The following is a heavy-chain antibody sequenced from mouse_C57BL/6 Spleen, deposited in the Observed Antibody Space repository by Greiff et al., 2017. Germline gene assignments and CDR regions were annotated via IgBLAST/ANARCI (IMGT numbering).Heavy chain of an antibody. D-gene: IGHD2-5*01. Sequence: VQLQQSGPGLVQPSQSLSITCTVSGFSLTSYGVHWVRQSPGKGLEWLGVIGRGGSTDYNAAFMSRLSITKDNSKSQVFFKMNSLQADDTAIYYCANLYYSNYEVDYWGQGTSVTVSS. CDR2: IGRGGST. J-gene: IGHJ4*01. CDR1: GFSLTSYG. V-gene: IGHV2-5*01. CDR3: ANLYYSNYEVDY.